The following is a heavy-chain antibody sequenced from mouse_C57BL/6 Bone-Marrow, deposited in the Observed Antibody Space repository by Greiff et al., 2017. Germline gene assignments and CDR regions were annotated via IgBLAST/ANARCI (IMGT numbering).Heavy chain of an antibody. CDR1: GYTFTDYY. V-gene: IGHV1-26*01. Sequence: VQLQQSGPELVKPGASVKISCKASGYTFTDYYMNWVKQSHGKSLEWIGDINPNNGGTSYNQKFKGKATLTVDKSSSTAYMELRSLTSEDSAVYYCARRTMVTTYAMDYWGQGTSVTVSS. J-gene: IGHJ4*01. CDR2: INPNNGGT. D-gene: IGHD2-2*01. CDR3: ARRTMVTTYAMDY.